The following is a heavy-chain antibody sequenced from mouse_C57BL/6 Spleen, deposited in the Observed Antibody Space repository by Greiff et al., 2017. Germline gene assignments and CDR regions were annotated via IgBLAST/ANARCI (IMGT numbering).Heavy chain of an antibody. CDR3: ARGIYYGNSWFAY. Sequence: VQLKQSGPELVKPGASVKMSCKASGYTFTDYNMHWVKQSHGKSLEWIGYINPNNGGTSYNQKFKGKATLTVNKSSSTAYMELRSLTSEDSAVYYCARGIYYGNSWFAYWGQGTLVTVSA. CDR2: INPNNGGT. J-gene: IGHJ3*01. V-gene: IGHV1-22*01. CDR1: GYTFTDYN. D-gene: IGHD2-1*01.